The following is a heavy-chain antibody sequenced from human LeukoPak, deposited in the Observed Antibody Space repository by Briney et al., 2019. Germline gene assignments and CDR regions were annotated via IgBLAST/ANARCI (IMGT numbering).Heavy chain of an antibody. D-gene: IGHD2-15*01. Sequence: GESLKISCKGSGYSFTSYWIGWVRQMPGKGLEWMGIIYPGDSDTRYSPSLQGQVTISADKSISTAYLQWSSLKASDTAMYYCARQTGSGGSIYGAFDPWGQGTLVTVSS. V-gene: IGHV5-51*01. CDR3: ARQTGSGGSIYGAFDP. J-gene: IGHJ5*02. CDR1: GYSFTSYW. CDR2: IYPGDSDT.